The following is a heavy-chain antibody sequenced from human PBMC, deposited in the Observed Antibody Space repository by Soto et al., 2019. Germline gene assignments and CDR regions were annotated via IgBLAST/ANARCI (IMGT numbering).Heavy chain of an antibody. D-gene: IGHD2-2*01. J-gene: IGHJ4*02. CDR1: GGSISSGGYY. V-gene: IGHV4-31*03. CDR3: ARADIVVVPAARVSIAARRGFDY. CDR2: IYYSGST. Sequence: QVQLQESGPGLVKPSQTLSLTCTVSGGSISSGGYYWSWIRQHPGKGLEWIGYIYYSGSTYYNPSLKSRVTISVDTSKNQFSLKLSSVTAADTAVYYCARADIVVVPAARVSIAARRGFDYWGQGTLVTVSS.